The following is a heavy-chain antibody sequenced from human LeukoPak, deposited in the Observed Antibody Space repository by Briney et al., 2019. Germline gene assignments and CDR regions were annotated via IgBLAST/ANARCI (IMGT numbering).Heavy chain of an antibody. CDR2: IYHSGST. V-gene: IGHV4-4*02. J-gene: IGHJ4*02. Sequence: SGTLSLTCAVSGGSISSSNRWSWVRQPPGKGLEWIGEIYHSGSTNYNPSLQSRVTISVDTSKNQFSLKLSSVTAADTAVYYCARPIAGSSVWRSFDDWGQGTLVTVSS. D-gene: IGHD6-19*01. CDR1: GGSISSSNR. CDR3: ARPIAGSSVWRSFDD.